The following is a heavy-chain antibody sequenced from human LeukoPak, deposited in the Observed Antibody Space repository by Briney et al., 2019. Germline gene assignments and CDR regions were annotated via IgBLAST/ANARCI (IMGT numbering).Heavy chain of an antibody. J-gene: IGHJ4*02. CDR3: VKELADVMIVEAAMDS. CDR2: ISGDGSER. D-gene: IGHD2-15*01. CDR1: GFTFHGYV. Sequence: PGGSLRLSCAATGFTFHGYVMNWGRQAPGKGLEWVSLISGDGSERHYADSVKGRFTISRDNSKNSLHLQMNSLRSEDTAFYYCVKELADVMIVEAAMDSWGQGTLVTVSS. V-gene: IGHV3-43*02.